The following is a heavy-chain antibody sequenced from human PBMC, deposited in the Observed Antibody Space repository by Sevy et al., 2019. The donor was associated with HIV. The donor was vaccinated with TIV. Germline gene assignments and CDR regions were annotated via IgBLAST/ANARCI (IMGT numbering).Heavy chain of an antibody. Sequence: GGSLRLSCAASGFTFSSYSMNWVRQAPGKGLEWVSYISSSSSTIYYADSVKGRFTISRDNAKNSRYLQMNSLRDEETAVYYCARVDFWSGYYTGDYYYMDVWGKGTTVTVSS. D-gene: IGHD3-3*01. CDR1: GFTFSSYS. V-gene: IGHV3-48*02. CDR2: ISSSSSTI. CDR3: ARVDFWSGYYTGDYYYMDV. J-gene: IGHJ6*03.